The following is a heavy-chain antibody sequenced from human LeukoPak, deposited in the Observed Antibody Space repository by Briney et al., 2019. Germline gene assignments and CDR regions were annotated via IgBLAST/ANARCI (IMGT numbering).Heavy chain of an antibody. CDR1: GGXISSGGYY. Sequence: SQTLSLTCTVSGGXISSGGYYWSWLRQHPGKGLEWIGYIYYSGSTYYNPSLKSRVTISVDTSKNQFSLKLSSVTAAETAVCYCARDQNYCSGGSCYPRYWYFDLWGRGTLVTVSS. V-gene: IGHV4-31*03. CDR2: IYYSGST. D-gene: IGHD2-15*01. J-gene: IGHJ2*01. CDR3: ARDQNYCSGGSCYPRYWYFDL.